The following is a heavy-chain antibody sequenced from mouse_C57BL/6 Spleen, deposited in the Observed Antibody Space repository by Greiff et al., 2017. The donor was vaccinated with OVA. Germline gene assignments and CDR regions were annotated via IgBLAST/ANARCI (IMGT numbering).Heavy chain of an antibody. Sequence: VQLQQPGAELVRPGSSVKLSCKASGYTFTSYWMDWVKQRPGQGLEWIGNIYPSDSETHYNQKFKDKATLTVDKSSSTAYMQLSSLTSEDAAVYYCARGGYGNPWYFDVWGTGTTVTVSS. CDR1: GYTFTSYW. CDR3: ARGGYGNPWYFDV. V-gene: IGHV1-61*01. J-gene: IGHJ1*03. D-gene: IGHD2-1*01. CDR2: IYPSDSET.